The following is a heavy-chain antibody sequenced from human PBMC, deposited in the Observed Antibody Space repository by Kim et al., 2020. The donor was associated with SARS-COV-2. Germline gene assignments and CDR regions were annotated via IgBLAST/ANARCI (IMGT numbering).Heavy chain of an antibody. CDR1: GASISSGRYY. V-gene: IGHV4-31*03. D-gene: IGHD3-10*01. Sequence: SETLSLTCTVSGASISSGRYYWSWIRQHPGKGLEWIGYFYNSGTAYYNPSLKSRVTISVDPSKNQFSLKVFSVTAADTAVYYCARDPYYSASGSYSHAF. CDR2: FYNSGTA. J-gene: IGHJ3*01. CDR3: ARDPYYSASGSYSHAF.